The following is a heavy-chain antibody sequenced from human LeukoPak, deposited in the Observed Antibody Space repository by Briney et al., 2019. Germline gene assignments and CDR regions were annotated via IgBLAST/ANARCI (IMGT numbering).Heavy chain of an antibody. CDR2: IHYSGST. Sequence: PSETLSLTCTVSGGSISSYYWSWIRQPPGKGLEWIGYIHYSGSTNYNPSLKSRVTISVDTSKNQFSLKLSSVTAADTAVYYCARDLRAAYWGQGTLVTVSS. CDR1: GGSISSYY. V-gene: IGHV4-59*01. CDR3: ARDLRAAY. J-gene: IGHJ4*02. D-gene: IGHD3-16*01.